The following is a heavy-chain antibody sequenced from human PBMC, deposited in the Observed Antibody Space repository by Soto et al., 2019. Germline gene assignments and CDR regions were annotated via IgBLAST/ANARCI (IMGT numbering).Heavy chain of an antibody. V-gene: IGHV1-18*01. Sequence: SVKVSCKASGYTFTSYGISWVRQAPGQGLEWMGWISAYNGNTNYAQKLQGRVTMTTDTSTSTAYMELRSLRSDDTAVYYCARGGVSLLYSYYGMDVWGQGTTVTVSS. CDR1: GYTFTSYG. CDR3: ARGGVSLLYSYYGMDV. J-gene: IGHJ6*02. CDR2: ISAYNGNT. D-gene: IGHD2-8*02.